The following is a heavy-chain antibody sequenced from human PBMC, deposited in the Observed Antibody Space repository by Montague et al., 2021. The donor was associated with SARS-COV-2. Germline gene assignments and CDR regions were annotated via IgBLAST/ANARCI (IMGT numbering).Heavy chain of an antibody. D-gene: IGHD3-10*01. CDR3: ARGSYGSGSYHAFDI. J-gene: IGHJ3*02. CDR1: GGSFNSPKYY. V-gene: IGHV4-39*01. CDR2: SYYSGTT. Sequence: SETLSLTCTVSGGSFNSPKYYCAWIRQPPGKGLEWIGSSYYSGTTYDNPSLRSQVTISVDTSKTQFSLKMNSVTAADTAAYYCARGSYGSGSYHAFDIWGQGTVVAVSS.